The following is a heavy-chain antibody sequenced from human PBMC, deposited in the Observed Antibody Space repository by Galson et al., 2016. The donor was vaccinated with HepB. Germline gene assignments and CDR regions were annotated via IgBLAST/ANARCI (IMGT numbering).Heavy chain of an antibody. Sequence: SLRLSCAGSGFTVSTDYMSWVRQAPGKGLEWVSIIYSGGSTYYADSVKGRFSISRDNSKNTLYLPMDSLRVEDTAVYYCTRDGWTSNWFGYWGQGTLVTVSS. CDR2: IYSGGST. V-gene: IGHV3-66*01. CDR3: TRDGWTSNWFGY. J-gene: IGHJ5*01. D-gene: IGHD6-19*01. CDR1: GFTVSTDY.